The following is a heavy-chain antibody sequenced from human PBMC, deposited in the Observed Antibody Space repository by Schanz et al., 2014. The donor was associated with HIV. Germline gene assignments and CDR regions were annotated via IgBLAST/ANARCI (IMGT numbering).Heavy chain of an antibody. CDR1: GFMFSSYG. D-gene: IGHD3-22*01. J-gene: IGHJ4*02. Sequence: VQLVESGGGVVKPGGSLRLSCAASGFMFSSYGMSWVRPAPGEGQEWVTLIGRGGGRTYYADSVKGRFTISRDISKNTLYLHVNSLRAEDTAVYYCAKDSGDSGGYYTYYFDYWGQGTLVTVSS. CDR3: AKDSGDSGGYYTYYFDY. CDR2: IGRGGGRT. V-gene: IGHV3-23*04.